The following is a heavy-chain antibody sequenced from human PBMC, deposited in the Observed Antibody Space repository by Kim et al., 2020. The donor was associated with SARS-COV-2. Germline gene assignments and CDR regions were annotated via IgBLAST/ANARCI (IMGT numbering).Heavy chain of an antibody. V-gene: IGHV4-39*01. CDR2: IYYSGSA. D-gene: IGHD4-17*01. CDR1: GGSISSTTYY. CDR3: SRHFDYPYAFDI. J-gene: IGHJ3*02. Sequence: SETLSLTCTASGGSISSTTYYWGWIRQPPGKGLEWIGSIYYSGSAKYNPSLESRVSVAVDTPKNQFSLRLSSVTAADTAVYYCSRHFDYPYAFDIWGQGT.